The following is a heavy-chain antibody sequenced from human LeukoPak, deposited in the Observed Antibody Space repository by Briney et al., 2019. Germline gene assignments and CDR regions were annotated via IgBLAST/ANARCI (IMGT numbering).Heavy chain of an antibody. V-gene: IGHV3-7*01. Sequence: GGSLRLSCAASGFTFSRYWMSWVRQAPGKGLEWVANIKQDGSEKYYVDSVKGRFTISRDNAKNSLYLQMNGLRAEDTAVYYRARAFGDYDFWSGYFYYFDYWGQGTLVTVSS. D-gene: IGHD3-3*01. CDR1: GFTFSRYW. CDR3: ARAFGDYDFWSGYFYYFDY. CDR2: IKQDGSEK. J-gene: IGHJ4*02.